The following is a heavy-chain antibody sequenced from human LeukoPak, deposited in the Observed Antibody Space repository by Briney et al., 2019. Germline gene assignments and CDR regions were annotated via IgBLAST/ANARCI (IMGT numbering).Heavy chain of an antibody. D-gene: IGHD2-21*02. CDR3: TTDEAVVVTAIDY. CDR2: IKSKTDGGTT. Sequence: GGSLRLSCAASGFTFSNAWMSWVRQAPGKGLEWVGRIKSKTDGGTTDYAAPVKGRFTISRDDSKNTLYLQMNSLKTEDTAVYYCTTDEAVVVTAIDYWGQGTLVTVSS. J-gene: IGHJ4*02. V-gene: IGHV3-15*01. CDR1: GFTFSNAW.